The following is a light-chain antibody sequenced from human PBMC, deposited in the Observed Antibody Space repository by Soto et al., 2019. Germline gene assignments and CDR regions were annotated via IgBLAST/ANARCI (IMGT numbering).Light chain of an antibody. CDR3: QKYSSVIT. Sequence: DIQMTQSPSSLSASVGDRVTITCRASQGISNFLAWYQQKPGKVPKLLISAASTLQSGVPSRFSGSGSGTDFTPTTTSLQPEDVATYYCQKYSSVITFGQGTRLEIK. CDR2: AAS. J-gene: IGKJ5*01. CDR1: QGISNF. V-gene: IGKV1-27*01.